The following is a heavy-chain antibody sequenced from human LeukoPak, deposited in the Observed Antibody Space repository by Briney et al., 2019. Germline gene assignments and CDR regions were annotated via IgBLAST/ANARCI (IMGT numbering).Heavy chain of an antibody. V-gene: IGHV3-66*02. J-gene: IGHJ5*02. CDR2: IYSGGST. D-gene: IGHD6-13*01. CDR3: SRESAAARIPSNWLDP. CDR1: GFTVSSNY. Sequence: GGSLRLSCAASGFTVSSNYMSWVRQAPGKGLEWVSVIYSGGSTYYADSVKGRFTISRDNSKTTLYLQLNSLRAEDTAVYYCSRESAAARIPSNWLDPWGEGTLVTVSS.